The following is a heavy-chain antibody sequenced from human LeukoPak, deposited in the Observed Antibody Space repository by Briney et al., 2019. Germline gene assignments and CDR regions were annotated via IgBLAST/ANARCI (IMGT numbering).Heavy chain of an antibody. V-gene: IGHV1-69*05. D-gene: IGHD1-1*01. Sequence: SVKVSCKASGGTFSSYAISWVRQAPGQGLEWMGGIIPIFGTANYAQKFQGRVTITTDGSTSTAYMELSSLRSEDTAVYYCATQDWNGNKGFDYWGQGTLVTVSS. CDR3: ATQDWNGNKGFDY. J-gene: IGHJ4*02. CDR1: GGTFSSYA. CDR2: IIPIFGTA.